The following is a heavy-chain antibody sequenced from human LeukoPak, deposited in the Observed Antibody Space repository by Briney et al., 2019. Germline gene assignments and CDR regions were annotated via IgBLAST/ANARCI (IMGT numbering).Heavy chain of an antibody. CDR2: MYYIGST. CDR3: VKEGF. J-gene: IGHJ4*02. V-gene: IGHV4-39*07. Sequence: PSETPSLTCTVSGGSISSSTYYWGWIRQPPGKGLEWIASMYYIGSTYYNPSLQSRVTISQDTSKNQFSLKLDSVTAADTAVYYCVKEGFWGRGTLVTVSS. CDR1: GGSISSSTYY.